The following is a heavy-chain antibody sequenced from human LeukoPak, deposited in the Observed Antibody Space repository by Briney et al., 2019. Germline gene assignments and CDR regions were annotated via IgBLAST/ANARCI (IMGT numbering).Heavy chain of an antibody. CDR2: ISYDGSNK. D-gene: IGHD3-10*01. CDR3: ARDPRITMVRGVIAPYYFDY. J-gene: IGHJ4*02. CDR1: GFTFSSYA. Sequence: GGSLRLSCAASGFTFSSYAMHWVRQAPGKGLEWVAVISYDGSNKYYADSVKGRFTISRDNSKNTLYLQMNSLRAEDTAVYYCARDPRITMVRGVIAPYYFDYWGQGTLVTVSP. V-gene: IGHV3-30-3*01.